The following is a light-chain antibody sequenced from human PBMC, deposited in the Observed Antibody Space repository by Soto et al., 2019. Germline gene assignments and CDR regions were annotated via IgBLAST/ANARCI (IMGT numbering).Light chain of an antibody. V-gene: IGLV2-14*01. CDR3: SSYTSRSTRV. CDR1: SSDVGGYNY. CDR2: EVS. J-gene: IGLJ1*01. Sequence: QSALTQPASVSESPGQSITIPCTGTSSDVGGYNYVSWYQQHPGEAPKVIIYEVSNRPSGVSDRFSGSKSGNTASLTISGLQAEDEASYYCSSYTSRSTRVFGSGTKLTVL.